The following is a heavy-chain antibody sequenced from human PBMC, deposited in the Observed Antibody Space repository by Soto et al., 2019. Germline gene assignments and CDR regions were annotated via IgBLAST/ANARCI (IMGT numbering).Heavy chain of an antibody. CDR2: ISWNSGSI. CDR1: GFTFDDYA. Sequence: GGSLRLSCAASGFTFDDYAMHWVRQAPGKGLEWVSGISWNSGSIGYADSVKGRFTISRDNAKNSLYLQMNSLRAEDTALYYCAKDTLAAAGPYYFAYWGQGTLVTVSS. D-gene: IGHD6-13*01. V-gene: IGHV3-9*01. J-gene: IGHJ4*02. CDR3: AKDTLAAAGPYYFAY.